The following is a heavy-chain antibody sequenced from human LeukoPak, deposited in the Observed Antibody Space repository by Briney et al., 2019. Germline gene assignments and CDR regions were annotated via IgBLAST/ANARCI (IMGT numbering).Heavy chain of an antibody. CDR3: AKDLYSGRYSPFDY. J-gene: IGHJ4*02. CDR2: ISWNXGXX. CDR1: GFTFDDYA. Sequence: PGGSLRLSCAASGFTFDDYAMHWVRQAPGKXXXXXXGISWNXGXXVXADSAKGRFTISRDNAKNSLYLQMNSLRAEDTAFYYCAKDLYSGRYSPFDYWGQGTLVTVSS. V-gene: IGHV3-9*01. D-gene: IGHD1-26*01.